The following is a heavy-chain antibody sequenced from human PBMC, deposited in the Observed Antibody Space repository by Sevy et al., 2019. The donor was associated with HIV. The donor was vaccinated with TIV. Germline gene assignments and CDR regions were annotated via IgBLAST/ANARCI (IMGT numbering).Heavy chain of an antibody. V-gene: IGHV3-23*01. CDR2: ISGSGGST. Sequence: GGSLRLSCAASGFTFSSYAMSWVRQAPGKGLEWVSAISGSGGSTYYADSVKGRFTISRDNSKNTLYLQMNSLIAEDTAVYYCAKDRGLYYGSGSSYYYFDYWGQGTLVTVSS. CDR1: GFTFSSYA. D-gene: IGHD3-10*01. J-gene: IGHJ4*02. CDR3: AKDRGLYYGSGSSYYYFDY.